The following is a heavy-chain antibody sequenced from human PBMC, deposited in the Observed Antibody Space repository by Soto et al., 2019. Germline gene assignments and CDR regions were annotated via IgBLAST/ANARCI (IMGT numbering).Heavy chain of an antibody. CDR3: ASVLIAAAGTDYFDY. Sequence: SETLSLICSVSGGPISTNYWSWIRQPPGEGMEWIGYIYYSGSTNYNPSLKSRVTISVDTSKNQFSLKLSSVTAADTAVYYCASVLIAAAGTDYFDYWGQGTLVTVS. D-gene: IGHD6-13*01. CDR2: IYYSGST. J-gene: IGHJ4*02. V-gene: IGHV4-59*08. CDR1: GGPISTNY.